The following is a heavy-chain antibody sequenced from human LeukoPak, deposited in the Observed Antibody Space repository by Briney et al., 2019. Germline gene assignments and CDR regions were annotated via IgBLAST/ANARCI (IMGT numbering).Heavy chain of an antibody. V-gene: IGHV1-2*02. CDR3: ARDRIAAALVGPNWFDP. CDR2: INPNSGGT. D-gene: IGHD6-13*01. Sequence: GASVKFSCKASGYTFTGYNMHWVRQAPGQGIEWMGWINPNSGGTNYAQKFQGRVTMTRDTSISTAYMELSSLRSEDTAVYYCARDRIAAALVGPNWFDPWGQGTLVTVSS. CDR1: GYTFTGYN. J-gene: IGHJ5*02.